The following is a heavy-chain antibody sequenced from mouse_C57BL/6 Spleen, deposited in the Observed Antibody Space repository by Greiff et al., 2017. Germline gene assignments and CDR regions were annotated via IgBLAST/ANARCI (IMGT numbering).Heavy chain of an antibody. D-gene: IGHD4-1*01. CDR2: IHPNSGST. Sequence: QVQLKQPGAELVKPGASVKLSCKASGYTFTSYWMHWVKQRPGQGLEWIGMIHPNSGSTNYNEKFKSKATLTVDKSSSTAYMQLSSLTSEDSAVYYCARRGWESFYYAMDYWGQGTSVTVSS. V-gene: IGHV1-64*01. CDR1: GYTFTSYW. CDR3: ARRGWESFYYAMDY. J-gene: IGHJ4*01.